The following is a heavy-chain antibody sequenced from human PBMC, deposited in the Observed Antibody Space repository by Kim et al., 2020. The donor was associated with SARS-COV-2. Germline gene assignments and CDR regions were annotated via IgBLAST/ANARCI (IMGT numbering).Heavy chain of an antibody. V-gene: IGHV4-61*02. CDR2: IYTSGST. CDR3: ARDSSPPRRYFDWLSGTNNYYYYYGMDV. D-gene: IGHD3-9*01. J-gene: IGHJ6*02. Sequence: SETLSLTCTVSGGSISSGSYYWSWIRQPAGNGLEWIGRIYTSGSTNYNPSLKSRVTISVDTSKNQFSLKLSSVTAADTAVYYCARDSSPPRRYFDWLSGTNNYYYYYGMDVWGQGTTVTASS. CDR1: GGSISSGSYY.